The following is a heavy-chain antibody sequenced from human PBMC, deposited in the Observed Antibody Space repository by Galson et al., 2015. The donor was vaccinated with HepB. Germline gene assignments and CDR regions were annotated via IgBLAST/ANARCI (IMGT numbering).Heavy chain of an antibody. CDR3: ARVADSDYGDHAHFDS. Sequence: SLRLSCAASGFTFSDYYMSWLRQAPGKGLEWLSYISSSTIYTNYADSVKGRFTISRDNAKNSMYLQMNSLRADDTAVYYCARVADSDYGDHAHFDSWGLGTLVTVSS. J-gene: IGHJ4*02. CDR1: GFTFSDYY. V-gene: IGHV3-11*06. D-gene: IGHD4-17*01. CDR2: ISSSTIYT.